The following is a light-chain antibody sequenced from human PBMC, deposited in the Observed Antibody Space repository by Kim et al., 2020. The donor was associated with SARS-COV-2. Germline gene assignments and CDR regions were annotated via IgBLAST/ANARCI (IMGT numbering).Light chain of an antibody. V-gene: IGLV1-44*01. J-gene: IGLJ2*01. CDR2: STS. Sequence: QSVSISCSGGRSNIGSNPVNWYQHVHGTAPKPLIYSTSDRPSGVPDRFTASKSDTSAALAISGLQSEDETTYYCAAWDESLDGFLVFGGGTQLTVL. CDR3: AAWDESLDGFLV. CDR1: RSNIGSNP.